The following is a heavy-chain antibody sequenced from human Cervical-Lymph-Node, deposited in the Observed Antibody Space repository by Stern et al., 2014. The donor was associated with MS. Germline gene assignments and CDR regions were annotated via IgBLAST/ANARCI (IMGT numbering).Heavy chain of an antibody. Sequence: VQLVESGGGVVQPGRSLRLSCVVSGFTFSENGMHWVRQAPGKGLEWVAAISKDATKTFYAASVEGRFTISRDNSKNTLFLQMNSLKVEDTAVYYCAKLGIYWGRGALVTVSS. D-gene: IGHD1-26*01. V-gene: IGHV3-30*18. J-gene: IGHJ4*02. CDR1: GFTFSENG. CDR2: ISKDATKT. CDR3: AKLGIY.